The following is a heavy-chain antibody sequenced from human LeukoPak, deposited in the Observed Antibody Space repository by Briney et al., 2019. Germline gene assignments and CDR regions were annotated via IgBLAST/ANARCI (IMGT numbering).Heavy chain of an antibody. CDR3: ARGSGSYYIAY. D-gene: IGHD3-10*01. CDR2: MYYSGSS. Sequence: SETLSLTCTVSGDSISSSYCSWIRQPPGKGLEWIGYMYYSGSSNYNPSLKSRVTMAVDTSKNQFSLKLYSVTAADTAVYYCARGSGSYYIAYWGQGTLVTVSS. CDR1: GDSISSSY. J-gene: IGHJ4*02. V-gene: IGHV4-59*01.